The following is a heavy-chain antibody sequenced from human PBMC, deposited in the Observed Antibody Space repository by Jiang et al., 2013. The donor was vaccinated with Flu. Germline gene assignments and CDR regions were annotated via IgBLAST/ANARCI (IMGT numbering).Heavy chain of an antibody. CDR2: INTNSGGT. Sequence: GAEVKKPGASVKVSCKASGYTFAGYYIHWVRQAPGQGLERMGWINTNSGGTDYAQQFQGRVTMTTDTAITTAYMELSSLRSDDTAVYFCAGGFXYGDYADAFNSLGPRDKGHRLF. J-gene: IGHJ3*01. CDR1: GYTFAGYY. CDR3: AGGFXYGDYADAFNS. V-gene: IGHV1-2*02. D-gene: IGHD4-17*01.